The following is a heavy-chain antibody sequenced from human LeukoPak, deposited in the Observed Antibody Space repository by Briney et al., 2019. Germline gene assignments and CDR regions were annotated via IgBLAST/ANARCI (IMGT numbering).Heavy chain of an antibody. CDR1: GGSFSGYY. V-gene: IGHV4-34*01. J-gene: IGHJ6*02. CDR2: INHSGST. Sequence: PSETLSLTCAVYGGSFSGYYWSWIRQPPGKGLEWIGEINHSGSTNYNPSLKSRVTISVDTSKNQFSLKLSSVTAADTAVYYCARGGIAAAFYYYYYGMDVWGQGTTVTVSS. CDR3: ARGGIAAAFYYYYYGMDV. D-gene: IGHD6-13*01.